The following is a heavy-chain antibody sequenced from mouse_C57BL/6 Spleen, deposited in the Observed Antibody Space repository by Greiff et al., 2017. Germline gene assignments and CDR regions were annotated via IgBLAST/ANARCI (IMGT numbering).Heavy chain of an antibody. CDR3: ARPDGYYYAMDY. V-gene: IGHV5-6*01. CDR2: ISSGGSYT. Sequence: EVQGVESGGDLVKPGGSLKLSCAASGFTFSSYGMSWVRQTPDKRLEWVATISSGGSYTYYPDSVKGRFTISRDNAKNTLYLQMSSLKSEDTAMYYCARPDGYYYAMDYWGQGTSVTVSS. D-gene: IGHD2-3*01. CDR1: GFTFSSYG. J-gene: IGHJ4*01.